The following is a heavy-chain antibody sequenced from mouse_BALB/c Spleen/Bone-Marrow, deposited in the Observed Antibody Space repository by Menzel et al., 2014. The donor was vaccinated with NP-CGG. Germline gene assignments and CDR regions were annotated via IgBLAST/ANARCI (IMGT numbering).Heavy chain of an antibody. CDR3: ARHAYYDQTEVSFVC. Sequence: EVKLVESGGGLVKSGGSLKLSCAASGFPFSNYGMSWLRQTPEKRLEWVATISGDGRYTFYSDSVKGRFTISRDNAKNNLYLQLSGLRSEDTALYYCARHAYYDQTEVSFVCWGQGTLVTVSA. J-gene: IGHJ3*01. CDR2: ISGDGRYT. V-gene: IGHV5-9-2*01. CDR1: GFPFSNYG. D-gene: IGHD2-4*01.